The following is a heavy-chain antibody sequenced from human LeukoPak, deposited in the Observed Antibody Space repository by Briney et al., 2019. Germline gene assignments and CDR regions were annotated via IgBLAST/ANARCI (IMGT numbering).Heavy chain of an antibody. J-gene: IGHJ4*02. CDR3: AKAYSSSSFPDY. D-gene: IGHD6-6*01. Sequence: PGGSLRLSCAASGFTVSSNYMSWVRQAPGKGLEWVSVIYSGGSTYYADSVKGRFTISRDNSKNTLYLQMNSLRAEDTAVYYCAKAYSSSSFPDYWGQGTLVTVSS. CDR2: IYSGGST. V-gene: IGHV3-53*01. CDR1: GFTVSSNY.